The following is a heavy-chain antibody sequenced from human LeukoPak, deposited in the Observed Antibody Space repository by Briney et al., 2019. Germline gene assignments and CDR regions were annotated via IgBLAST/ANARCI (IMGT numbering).Heavy chain of an antibody. V-gene: IGHV4-30-2*01. CDR3: ARSLGYCSGGSCYSGKYGMDV. D-gene: IGHD2-15*01. Sequence: SETLSLTCAVSGGSISSGGYSWSWIRQPPGKGLEWIGYIYHSGSTYYNPSLKSRVTISVDRSKNQFSLKLSSVTAADTAVYYCARSLGYCSGGSCYSGKYGMDVWGQGTTVTVSS. J-gene: IGHJ6*02. CDR2: IYHSGST. CDR1: GGSISSGGYS.